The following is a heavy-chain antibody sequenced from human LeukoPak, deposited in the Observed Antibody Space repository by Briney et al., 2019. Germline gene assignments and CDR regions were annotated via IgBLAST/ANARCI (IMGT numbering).Heavy chain of an antibody. CDR2: IYYSGST. J-gene: IGHJ5*02. CDR1: GGSISSSGYY. D-gene: IGHD3-9*01. V-gene: IGHV4-39*01. CDR3: ARFATYYDILTGYPTYNWFDP. Sequence: SETLSLTCTVSGGSISSSGYYWGWIRQPPGKGLEWIGRIYYSGSTYYNPSLKSRVTISVDTSKTQFSLKLSSVTAADTAVYYCARFATYYDILTGYPTYNWFDPWGQGTLVTVSS.